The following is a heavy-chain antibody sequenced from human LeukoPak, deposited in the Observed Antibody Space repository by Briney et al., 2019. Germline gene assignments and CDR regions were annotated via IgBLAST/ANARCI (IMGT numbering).Heavy chain of an antibody. J-gene: IGHJ6*02. CDR2: IAFGGRVS. CDR1: GFTFSTSG. D-gene: IGHD3-3*01. V-gene: IGHV3-30*18. Sequence: GGSLRLSCAASGFTFSTSGMHWGRQAPGKWREWVAVIAFGGRVSSFADSVKGRFTLSRDNSRNTLYLHMSGMRAEDTAVSYCAKYDPWRTYYDFWSGNGRDSGMDVWGQGTTVTVSS. CDR3: AKYDPWRTYYDFWSGNGRDSGMDV.